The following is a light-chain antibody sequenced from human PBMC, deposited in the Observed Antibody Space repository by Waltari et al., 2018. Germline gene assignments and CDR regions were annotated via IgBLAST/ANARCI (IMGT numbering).Light chain of an antibody. J-gene: IGLJ2*01. CDR3: CSRAGSSVV. CDR2: DVS. Sequence: QSALTQPRSVSGSPGQSVTISCTGTSGDVGDYNHVSWYQEQPGKAPRLTIYDVSERPSGVPDRFSASKSGNTASLTISGLQAEDEGSYHCCSRAGSSVVFGGGTKLTVL. V-gene: IGLV2-11*01. CDR1: SGDVGDYNH.